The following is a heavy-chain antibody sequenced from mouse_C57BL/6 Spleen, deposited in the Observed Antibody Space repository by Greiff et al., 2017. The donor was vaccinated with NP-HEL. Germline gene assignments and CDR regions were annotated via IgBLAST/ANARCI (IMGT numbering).Heavy chain of an antibody. V-gene: IGHV1-81*01. CDR3: ANRDWFAY. CDR2: IYPRSGNT. CDR1: GYTFTSYG. Sequence: QVQLKESGAELARPGASVKLSCKASGYTFTSYGISWVKQRTGQGLEWIGEIYPRSGNTYYNEKFKGKATLTADKSSSTAYMELRSLTSEDSAVYFCANRDWFAYWGQGTLVTVSA. J-gene: IGHJ3*01.